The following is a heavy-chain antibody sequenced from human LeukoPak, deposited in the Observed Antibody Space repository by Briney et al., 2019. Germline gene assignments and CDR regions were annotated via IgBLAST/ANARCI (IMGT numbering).Heavy chain of an antibody. CDR2: IKQDGSEK. CDR1: GFTFSSYW. D-gene: IGHD1-26*01. J-gene: IGHJ4*02. Sequence: GGSLRLSCAASGFTFSSYWMSWVRQAPGKGLEWVANIKQDGSEKCYVDSVKGRFTISRDNAKNSLYLQMNSLRAEDTAVYYCCLGATAANYWGQGTLVTVSS. V-gene: IGHV3-7*01. CDR3: CLGATAANY.